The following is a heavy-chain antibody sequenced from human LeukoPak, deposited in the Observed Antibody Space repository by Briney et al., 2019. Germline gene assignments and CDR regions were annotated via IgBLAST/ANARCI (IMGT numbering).Heavy chain of an antibody. Sequence: PSETLSLTCTVSGGPISSYYWSWIRQPPGKGLEWIGYIYYSGSTNYNPSLKSRVTISLDTSKDQISLKLSSVTAADTAVYYCARHTTVVPPHYFDYWGQGTLVTVSS. J-gene: IGHJ4*02. CDR3: ARHTTVVPPHYFDY. V-gene: IGHV4-59*08. CDR2: IYYSGST. D-gene: IGHD4-23*01. CDR1: GGPISSYY.